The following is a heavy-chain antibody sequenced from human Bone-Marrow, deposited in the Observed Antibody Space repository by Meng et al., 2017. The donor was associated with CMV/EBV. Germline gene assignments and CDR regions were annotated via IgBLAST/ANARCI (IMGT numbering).Heavy chain of an antibody. J-gene: IGHJ6*02. D-gene: IGHD6-6*01. V-gene: IGHV4-34*01. CDR3: ARGFGHSSSFGKHYYYYYGMDV. Sequence: SETLSLTCTAYGGSFSGYYWSWIRQPPGKGLEWIGEINHSGSTNYNPSLKSGVTISVDTSKNQFSLKLSSVTAADTAVYYCARGFGHSSSFGKHYYYYYGMDVWGQGTTFTVSS. CDR2: INHSGST. CDR1: GGSFSGYY.